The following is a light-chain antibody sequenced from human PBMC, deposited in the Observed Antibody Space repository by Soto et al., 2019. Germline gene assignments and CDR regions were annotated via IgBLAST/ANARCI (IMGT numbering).Light chain of an antibody. CDR1: SSDVGGYDF. Sequence: QSALTQPPSASGSPGQSVTISCTGTSSDVGGYDFVSWYQQHPGKAPKLIIYEVSKRPSGVPDRFSGSKSGNTASLTVSGLKAEDEADFTCSSYAGSNKLCVFGSYSGSNTIWVFGGGTKLTVL. V-gene: IGLV2-8*01. J-gene: IGLJ3*02. CDR3: SSYAGSNKLCVFGSYSGSNTIWV. CDR2: EVS.